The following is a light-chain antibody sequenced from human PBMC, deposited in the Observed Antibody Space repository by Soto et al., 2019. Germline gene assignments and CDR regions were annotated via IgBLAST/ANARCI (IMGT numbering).Light chain of an antibody. CDR3: QQYSDNWT. Sequence: IQMSRRPSIKSKTVGDRVTITCRASQSISNWLAWYQQKPGTAPNLLNYKASTLQSGVPSRFSGSGSGTEFTLTISSLQPDDSATNYCQQYSDNWTFGQGTKVDI. J-gene: IGKJ1*01. V-gene: IGKV1-5*03. CDR2: KAS. CDR1: QSISNW.